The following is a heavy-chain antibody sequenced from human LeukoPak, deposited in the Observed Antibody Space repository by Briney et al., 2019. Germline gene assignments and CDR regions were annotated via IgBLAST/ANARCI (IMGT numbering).Heavy chain of an antibody. D-gene: IGHD2-2*01. CDR2: IWYDGGNK. V-gene: IGHV3-33*01. CDR3: ARDRRPYCSSTSCYPFDY. J-gene: IGHJ4*02. Sequence: PGKSLRLSCAASGFTFSSYGMHWVRQAPGKGLEWVAVIWYDGGNKYYADSVKGRFTISRDNSKNTLYLQMNSLRAEDTAVYYCARDRRPYCSSTSCYPFDYWGQGTLVTVSS. CDR1: GFTFSSYG.